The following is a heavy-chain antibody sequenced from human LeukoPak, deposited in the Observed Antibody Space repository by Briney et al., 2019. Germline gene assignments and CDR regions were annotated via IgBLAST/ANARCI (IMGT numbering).Heavy chain of an antibody. Sequence: ASVKVSCKASGYTFSNSGISWVRQAPGQGLEWMGWISTYSGTTNYAHNLQGRLTMTTNTSTSTAYMELRNLKSDDTAVYYCARSGGYYFYMDVWGKGTTVTVSS. CDR3: ARSGGYYFYMDV. D-gene: IGHD1-26*01. J-gene: IGHJ6*03. V-gene: IGHV1-18*01. CDR2: ISTYSGTT. CDR1: GYTFSNSG.